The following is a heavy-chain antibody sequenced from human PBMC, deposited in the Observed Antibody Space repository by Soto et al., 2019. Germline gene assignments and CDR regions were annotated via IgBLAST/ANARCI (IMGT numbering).Heavy chain of an antibody. V-gene: IGHV3-23*01. J-gene: IGHJ4*02. CDR2: ISGSGGST. CDR3: ATKGAVAGRPQNYYFDY. Sequence: PGGSLRLSCAASGFTFSSYAMSWVRQAPGKGLEWVSAISGSGGSTYYADSVKGRFTISRDNSKNTLYLQMNSLRAEDTAVYYCATKGAVAGRPQNYYFDYWGQGTLVTVSS. D-gene: IGHD6-19*01. CDR1: GFTFSSYA.